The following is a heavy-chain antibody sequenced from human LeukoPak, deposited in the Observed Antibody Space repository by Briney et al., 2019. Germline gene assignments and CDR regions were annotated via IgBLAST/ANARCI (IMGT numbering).Heavy chain of an antibody. Sequence: GGSLRLSCAASGFTFSSYAMSWVRQAPGKGLEWVSAISGSGGSTYYADSVKGRFTISRDNSKNTLYLQMNSLRAEDTAVYYCARSTNFYSGGWYEDYWGQGTLVTVSS. CDR2: ISGSGGST. CDR3: ARSTNFYSGGWYEDY. D-gene: IGHD6-19*01. J-gene: IGHJ4*02. CDR1: GFTFSSYA. V-gene: IGHV3-23*01.